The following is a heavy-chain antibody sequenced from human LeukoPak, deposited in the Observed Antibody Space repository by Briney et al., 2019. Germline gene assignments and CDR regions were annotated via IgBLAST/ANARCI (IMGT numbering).Heavy chain of an antibody. CDR3: ASPSGSLPLRGPFDI. J-gene: IGHJ3*02. CDR2: INHSGST. Sequence: SETLSLTCTVSGGSISSYYWSWIRQPPGKGLEWIGEINHSGSTNYNPSLKSRVTISVDTSKNQFSLKLSSVTAADTAVYYCASPSGSLPLRGPFDIWGQGTMVTVSS. D-gene: IGHD1-26*01. V-gene: IGHV4-34*01. CDR1: GGSISSYY.